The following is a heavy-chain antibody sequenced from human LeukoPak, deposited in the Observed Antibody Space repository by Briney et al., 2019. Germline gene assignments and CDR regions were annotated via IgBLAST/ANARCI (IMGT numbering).Heavy chain of an antibody. CDR1: GFTLSSYW. Sequence: GGSLRLSCAASGFTLSSYWMSWVRQAPGKGLEWVANIKQDGSEKYYVDSVKGRFTISRDNAKNSLYLQMNSLRAEDTAVYYCARAMGCDYWGQGTLVTVSS. V-gene: IGHV3-7*01. CDR2: IKQDGSEK. J-gene: IGHJ4*02. CDR3: ARAMGCDY.